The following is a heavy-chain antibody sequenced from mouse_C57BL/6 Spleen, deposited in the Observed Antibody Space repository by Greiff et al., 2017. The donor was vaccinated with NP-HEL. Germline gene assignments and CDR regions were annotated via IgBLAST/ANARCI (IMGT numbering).Heavy chain of an antibody. CDR3: ARDHQGDFDY. J-gene: IGHJ2*01. Sequence: EVQVVESEGGLVQPGSSMKLSCTASGFTFSDYYMAWVRQVPEKGLEWVANINYDGSSTYYLDSLKSRFIISRDNAKNILYLQMSSLKSEDTATYYCARDHQGDFDYWGQGTTLTVSS. V-gene: IGHV5-16*01. CDR2: INYDGSST. CDR1: GFTFSDYY.